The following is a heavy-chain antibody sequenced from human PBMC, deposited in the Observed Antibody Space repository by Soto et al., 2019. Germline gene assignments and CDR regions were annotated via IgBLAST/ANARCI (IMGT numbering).Heavy chain of an antibody. CDR3: ARDIGYCSGGSCYSFMH. CDR1: GGSISSYY. V-gene: IGHV4-59*12. J-gene: IGHJ4*02. CDR2: IYYSGST. Sequence: SETLSLTCTVSGGSISSYYWSWIRQPPGKGLEWIGYIYYSGSTNYNPSLKSRVTISVDTSKNQFSLKLSSVTAADTAVYYCARDIGYCSGGSCYSFMHWGQGTLVTVSS. D-gene: IGHD2-15*01.